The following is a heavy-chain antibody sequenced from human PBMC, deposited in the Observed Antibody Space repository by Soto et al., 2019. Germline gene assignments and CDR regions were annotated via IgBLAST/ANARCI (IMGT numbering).Heavy chain of an antibody. CDR2: IGIGSSTK. J-gene: IGHJ3*01. D-gene: IGHD3-22*01. CDR1: GFTLRNYG. V-gene: IGHV3-48*01. CDR3: ARDQLYYNDISGRPLNAFDV. Sequence: PGGSLRLSCASSGFTLRNYGMNWVRQAPGKGLEWVSYIGIGSSTKYYADSVKGRFTISRDNAKNSLCLQMNSLRAEDTAVYYCARDQLYYNDISGRPLNAFDVWGQGTMVTVSS.